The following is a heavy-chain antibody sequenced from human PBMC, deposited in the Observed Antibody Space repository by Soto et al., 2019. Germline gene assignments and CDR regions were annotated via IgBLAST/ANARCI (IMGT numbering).Heavy chain of an antibody. CDR3: AKDGSYDYGDYGMDY. V-gene: IGHV3-9*01. J-gene: IGHJ4*02. D-gene: IGHD4-17*01. CDR2: ISGDSGSI. CDR1: GFTFDDYA. Sequence: EVQLVESGGGLVQPGRSLRLSCAASGFTFDDYAMHWVRQAPGKGLEWVSGISGDSGSIGYADSVKGRFTISRDNAKNFLYLQMNSLNAEDTALYYCAKDGSYDYGDYGMDYWGQGTLVTVSS.